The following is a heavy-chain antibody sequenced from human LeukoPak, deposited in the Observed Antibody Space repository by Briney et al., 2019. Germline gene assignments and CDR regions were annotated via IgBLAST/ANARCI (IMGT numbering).Heavy chain of an antibody. CDR3: ASLQYYYGSGAPDY. D-gene: IGHD3-10*01. Sequence: PGGSLRLSCAASGFIFSSYSMSWVRQAPGKGLEWVANIKADGSEKYYVDSVKGRFTISRDNAKNSLYLQMNSLRAEDTAVYYCASLQYYYGSGAPDYWGQGTLVTVSS. CDR1: GFIFSSYS. CDR2: IKADGSEK. J-gene: IGHJ4*02. V-gene: IGHV3-7*01.